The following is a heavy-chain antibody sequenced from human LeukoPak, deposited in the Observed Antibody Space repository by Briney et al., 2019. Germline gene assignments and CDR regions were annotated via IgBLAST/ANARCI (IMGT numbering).Heavy chain of an antibody. D-gene: IGHD3-10*01. CDR2: INTDGSST. J-gene: IGHJ6*03. CDR1: GFTFSTYW. V-gene: IGHV3-74*01. CDR3: ARVGSHSGSLSLIKRNYYYYYYMDV. Sequence: PGGSLRLSCAASGFTFSTYWMHWVCQAPGKGLVWVSRINTDGSSTYYADSVKGRFTISRDNAKNTLYLQMNSLRAEDTAVYYCARVGSHSGSLSLIKRNYYYYYYMDVWGKGTTVTISS.